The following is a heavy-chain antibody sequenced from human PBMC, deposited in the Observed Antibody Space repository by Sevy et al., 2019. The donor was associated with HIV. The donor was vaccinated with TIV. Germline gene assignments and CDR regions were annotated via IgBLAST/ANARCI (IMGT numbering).Heavy chain of an antibody. J-gene: IGHJ3*02. CDR1: AFTVSSVY. V-gene: IGHV3-53*01. Sequence: GGSLRLSCAASAFTVSSVYMSWVRQAPGKGLEWVSLIYDAGSTYFADSVEGRFTISRDDSKNTLYLQMNSLRAEDTAVYFCARESGYSSSPGAFDIWGQGTMVTVSS. D-gene: IGHD6-19*01. CDR3: ARESGYSSSPGAFDI. CDR2: IYDAGST.